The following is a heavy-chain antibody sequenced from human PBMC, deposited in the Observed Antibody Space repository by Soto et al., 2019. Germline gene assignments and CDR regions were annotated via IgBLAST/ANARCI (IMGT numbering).Heavy chain of an antibody. CDR1: GYSFTSYW. CDR2: IDPSDSYT. D-gene: IGHD3-22*01. Sequence: GESLKISCKGSGYSFTSYWISWVRQMPGKGLEWMGRIDPSDSYTNYSPSFQGHVTISADKPISTAYLQWSSLKASDTAMYYCARLRVDSSGYSILDVWGQGTTVTVSS. CDR3: ARLRVDSSGYSILDV. V-gene: IGHV5-10-1*01. J-gene: IGHJ6*02.